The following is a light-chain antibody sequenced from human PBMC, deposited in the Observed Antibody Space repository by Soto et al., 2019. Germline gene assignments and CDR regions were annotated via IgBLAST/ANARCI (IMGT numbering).Light chain of an antibody. CDR2: EVS. J-gene: IGLJ3*02. CDR1: SSDVGGYNY. Sequence: QSALTQPASVSGSPGQSITISCTRTSSDVGGYNYVSWYQQHPGKAPKLMIYEVSKRPSGVSNRFSGSKSGNTASLTISGLQAEDEADYYCSSYTSSSTHWVFGGGTKLTVL. V-gene: IGLV2-14*01. CDR3: SSYTSSSTHWV.